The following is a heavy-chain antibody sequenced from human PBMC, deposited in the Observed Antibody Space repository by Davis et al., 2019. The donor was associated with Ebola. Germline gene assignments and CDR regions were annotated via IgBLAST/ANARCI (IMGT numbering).Heavy chain of an antibody. CDR1: GFTFSASA. CDR2: IRSKANSYAT. CDR3: THSSGYNNADY. J-gene: IGHJ4*02. V-gene: IGHV3-73*01. Sequence: GGSLRLSCAASGFTFSASAMHWVGQASGKGLEWVGRIRSKANSYATAYAASVKGRFTISRDDSKNTAYLQLNSLKAEDTAVYYCTHSSGYNNADYWGQGTLVTVSS. D-gene: IGHD3-22*01.